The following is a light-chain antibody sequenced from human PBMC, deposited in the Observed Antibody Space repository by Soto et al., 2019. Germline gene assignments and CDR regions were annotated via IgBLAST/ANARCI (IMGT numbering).Light chain of an antibody. CDR1: QGISSY. V-gene: IGKV1-8*01. CDR2: AAS. CDR3: QQYYSYPLT. Sequence: AIRMTKSPSSFSASTGDRVTITCRASQGISSYLAWYQQKPGKAPKLLIYAASTLQSGVPSRFSGSGSGTDFTLTISCLQSEDCATYYCQQYYSYPLTFGGGTKVEIK. J-gene: IGKJ4*01.